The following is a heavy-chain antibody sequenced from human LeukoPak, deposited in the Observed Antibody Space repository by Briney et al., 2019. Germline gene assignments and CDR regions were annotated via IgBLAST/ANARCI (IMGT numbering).Heavy chain of an antibody. V-gene: IGHV5-51*01. CDR1: GYKFTNYW. D-gene: IGHD5-12*01. CDR2: IYPGDSDT. Sequence: RGESLKISCKGSGYKFTNYWIGWVRQMPGKGLEWMGIIYPGDSDTRHSPSFQGQVIISVDKSVSTAHLQWSSLKASDTAMYYCVRRSEVADTYYYDYWGQGTLVTVSS. CDR3: VRRSEVADTYYYDY. J-gene: IGHJ4*02.